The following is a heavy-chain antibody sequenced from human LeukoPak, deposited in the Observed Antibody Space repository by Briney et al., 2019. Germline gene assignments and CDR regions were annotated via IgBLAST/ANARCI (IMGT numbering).Heavy chain of an antibody. J-gene: IGHJ5*02. D-gene: IGHD3-22*01. CDR1: GGSFSNFY. Sequence: PSETLSFTCTVSGGSFSNFYWNWIRQPAGKGLEWIGRIYTSGDTDYNPSLKSRVTMSIDTSKNQFSLKMNSMTAADTAVYYCARCPVDGSDSSGRRWFDPWGQGTLVTVSS. V-gene: IGHV4-4*07. CDR3: ARCPVDGSDSSGRRWFDP. CDR2: IYTSGDT.